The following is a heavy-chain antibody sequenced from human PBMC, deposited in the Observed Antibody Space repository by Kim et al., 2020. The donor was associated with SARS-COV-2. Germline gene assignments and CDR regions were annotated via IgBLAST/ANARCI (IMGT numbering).Heavy chain of an antibody. CDR1: GFTFSDYY. V-gene: IGHV3-11*06. CDR3: ARGGLNLVTDDAFDI. J-gene: IGHJ3*02. D-gene: IGHD2-15*01. CDR2: ISSSSSYT. Sequence: GGSLRLSCAASGFTFSDYYMSWIRQAPGKGLEWVSYISSSSSYTNYADSVKGRFTISRDNAKNSLYLQMNSLRAEDTAVYYCARGGLNLVTDDAFDIWGQGTMVTVSS.